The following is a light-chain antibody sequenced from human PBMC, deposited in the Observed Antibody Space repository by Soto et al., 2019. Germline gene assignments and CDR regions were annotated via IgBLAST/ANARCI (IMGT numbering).Light chain of an antibody. Sequence: FVLTQSPATLSLFPADRPTLSFRASQNITHYLAWYQVKPGQAPRLLIYDASDRATGIPDRFSGSGSGTDFTLTTARLEPEDFAVYYCQQYGDSPRTFGQGTRLEIK. CDR3: QQYGDSPRT. V-gene: IGKV3-20*01. CDR2: DAS. CDR1: QNITHY. J-gene: IGKJ5*01.